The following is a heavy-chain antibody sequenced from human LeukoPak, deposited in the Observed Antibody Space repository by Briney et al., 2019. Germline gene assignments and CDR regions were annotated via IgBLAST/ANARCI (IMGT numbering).Heavy chain of an antibody. CDR1: GGSVSSYY. CDR2: IYYSGST. D-gene: IGHD1-7*01. CDR3: ARDNWNYGSSMDV. V-gene: IGHV4-59*02. Sequence: PETLCLTCTVSGGSVSSYYWSWIRQPPGKGLEWIGYIYYSGSTNYNPSLKSRVTISVDTSKNQFSLKLSSVTAADTAVYHCARDNWNYGSSMDVWGQGTTVTVSS. J-gene: IGHJ6*02.